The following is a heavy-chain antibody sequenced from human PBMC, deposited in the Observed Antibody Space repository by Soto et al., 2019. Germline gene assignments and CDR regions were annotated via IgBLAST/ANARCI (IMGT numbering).Heavy chain of an antibody. V-gene: IGHV2-26*01. D-gene: IGHD3-3*01. CDR3: ARIHDFWSGYYLAAFDI. Sequence: QVTLKESGPVLVNPTETLTLTCTVSGFSLSNARMGVSWIRQPPGKALEWLAHIFSNDEKSYSTSLKSRLTISKDTSKSQVVLTMTNMDPVDTATYYCARIHDFWSGYYLAAFDIWGQGTMVTVSS. CDR1: GFSLSNARMG. CDR2: IFSNDEK. J-gene: IGHJ3*02.